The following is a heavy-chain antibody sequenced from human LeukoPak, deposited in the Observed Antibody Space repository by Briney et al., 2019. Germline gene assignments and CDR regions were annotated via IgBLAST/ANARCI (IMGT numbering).Heavy chain of an antibody. J-gene: IGHJ4*02. V-gene: IGHV3-7*01. Sequence: PGGSLRLSCAASGFIFSSYWMTWVRQAPGKGLEWVANIKQDGSEKYYVDSVKGRFTISRDNAKNSLYLQMNSLRAEDTAVYYCASLRFLEWVTAGYFDYWGQGTLVTVSS. CDR3: ASLRFLEWVTAGYFDY. D-gene: IGHD3-3*01. CDR1: GFIFSSYW. CDR2: IKQDGSEK.